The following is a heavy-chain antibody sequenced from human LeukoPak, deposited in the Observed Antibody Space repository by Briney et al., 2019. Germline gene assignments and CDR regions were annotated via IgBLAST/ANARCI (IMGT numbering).Heavy chain of an antibody. Sequence: SETLSLTCTVSGGSISSYYWSWIRQPAARGLEWIGRIYTSGSTNYNPSLKSRVTMSVDTSKNQFSLKLSSVTAADTAVYYCASSSSGWYADYFDYWGQGTLVTVSS. D-gene: IGHD6-19*01. J-gene: IGHJ4*02. CDR1: GGSISSYY. V-gene: IGHV4-4*07. CDR3: ASSSSGWYADYFDY. CDR2: IYTSGST.